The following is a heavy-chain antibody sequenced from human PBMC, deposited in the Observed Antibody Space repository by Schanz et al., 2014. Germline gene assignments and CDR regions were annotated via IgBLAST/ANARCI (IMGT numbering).Heavy chain of an antibody. V-gene: IGHV3-23*01. CDR1: GFNFNTYA. J-gene: IGHJ4*02. CDR2: LTEGGGGT. Sequence: EVQLLESGGGLAQPGGSLRLACAASGFNFNTYAMSWVRQAPGKGLEWVSGLTEGGGGTYYTDAVKGRFTISRDSSKNTLYRQMNSLRADDTAVYYCAKSKSQLPLFDYWGQGTLVAVSS. D-gene: IGHD2-21*01. CDR3: AKSKSQLPLFDY.